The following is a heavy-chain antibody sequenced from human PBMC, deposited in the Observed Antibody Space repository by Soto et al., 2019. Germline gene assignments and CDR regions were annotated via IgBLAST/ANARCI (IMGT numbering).Heavy chain of an antibody. Sequence: ASVKVSCKASGDTFTTYDINCVRQATGHGLEWMGWINPNSGNIGYAQRFQGRVTMTRDTAIRTAYMEVSSLRSDDTAVYYCARGRASGSYYLLDYWGQGTLVTVS. V-gene: IGHV1-8*01. CDR3: ARGRASGSYYLLDY. CDR2: INPNSGNI. J-gene: IGHJ4*02. D-gene: IGHD3-10*01. CDR1: GDTFTTYD.